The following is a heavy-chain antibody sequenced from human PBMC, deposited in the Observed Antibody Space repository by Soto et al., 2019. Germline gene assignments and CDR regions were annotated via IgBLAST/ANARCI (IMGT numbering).Heavy chain of an antibody. Sequence: SETLSVTRTVADGSIRGYCWSWVRQTPGKGLEWIGYMYNTGSTVYNPSFKSRVTISVDTSKNQFSLKLNSVTAADTAVYYCARDLWGYCGTDCYPLDVWGQGTTVTVSS. J-gene: IGHJ6*02. CDR1: DGSIRGYC. V-gene: IGHV4-59*01. CDR3: ARDLWGYCGTDCYPLDV. D-gene: IGHD2-21*02. CDR2: MYNTGST.